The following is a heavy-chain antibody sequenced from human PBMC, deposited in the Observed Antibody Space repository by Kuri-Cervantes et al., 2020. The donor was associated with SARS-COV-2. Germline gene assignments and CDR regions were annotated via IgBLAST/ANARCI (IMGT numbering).Heavy chain of an antibody. CDR3: AKDRVGVQDF. J-gene: IGHJ4*02. CDR2: INSDGSST. D-gene: IGHD2-21*01. Sequence: LSLTCAASGFTFSSYWMHWVRQAPGKGLVWVSRINSDGSSTSYADSVKGRFAISRDNAKNTLYLHMKSLRSEDTAMYYCAKDRVGVQDFWGQGTLVTVSS. V-gene: IGHV3-74*01. CDR1: GFTFSSYW.